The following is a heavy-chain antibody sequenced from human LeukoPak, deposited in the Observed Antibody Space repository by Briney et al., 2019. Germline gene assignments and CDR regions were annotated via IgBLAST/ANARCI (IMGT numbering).Heavy chain of an antibody. CDR3: ARPRTPSSSWSNGIDSDAFNI. CDR1: GYTFTGYY. Sequence: ASVKVSCKASGYTFTGYYMHWVRQAPGQGLEWMGWINPNSGGTNYAQKFQGRATMTRDTSISTAYMELSRLRSDDTAVYYCARPRTPSSSWSNGIDSDAFNIWGQGTMVTVSS. CDR2: INPNSGGT. D-gene: IGHD6-13*01. V-gene: IGHV1-2*02. J-gene: IGHJ3*02.